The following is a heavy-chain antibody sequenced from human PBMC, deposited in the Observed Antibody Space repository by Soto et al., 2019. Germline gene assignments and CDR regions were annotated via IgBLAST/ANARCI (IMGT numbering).Heavy chain of an antibody. J-gene: IGHJ4*02. Sequence: SVKVSCKASRGTFSSYAISWVRQAPGQGLEWMGGIIPIFGTANYAQKFQGRVTITADKSTSTAYMELSSLRSEDTAVYYCATSSLGYCSSTSCYSPGIMDVWGQGTLVTVSS. CDR2: IIPIFGTA. CDR3: ATSSLGYCSSTSCYSPGIMDV. V-gene: IGHV1-69*06. CDR1: RGTFSSYA. D-gene: IGHD2-2*01.